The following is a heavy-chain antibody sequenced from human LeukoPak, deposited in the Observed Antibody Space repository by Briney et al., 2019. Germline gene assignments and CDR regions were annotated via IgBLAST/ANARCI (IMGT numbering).Heavy chain of an antibody. Sequence: GGSLRLSCAASGFTLSTYAMSWVRQAPVKGLEWVSAISGSGGTTYYAVSVKGRVTISRDNSKNTLYLQMNSLRAEDTAVYYCAKEIFSDDILTGYTLLGYYYYGMDVWGQGTTVTVSS. J-gene: IGHJ6*02. CDR1: GFTLSTYA. CDR2: ISGSGGTT. CDR3: AKEIFSDDILTGYTLLGYYYYGMDV. D-gene: IGHD3-9*01. V-gene: IGHV3-23*01.